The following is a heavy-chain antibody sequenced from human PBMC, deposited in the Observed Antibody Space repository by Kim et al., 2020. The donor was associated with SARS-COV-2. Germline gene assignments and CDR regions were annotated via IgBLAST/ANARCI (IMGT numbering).Heavy chain of an antibody. Sequence: SETLSLTCAVYGESFSGYYWSWIRQPPGKGLEWIGEINHSGSTNYNPSLKSRVTISVDTSKNQFSLKLSSVTAADTAVYYCARGEHDYVWGSYRYRYWGQGTLVTVSS. J-gene: IGHJ4*02. V-gene: IGHV4-34*01. CDR3: ARGEHDYVWGSYRYRY. CDR2: INHSGST. CDR1: GESFSGYY. D-gene: IGHD3-16*02.